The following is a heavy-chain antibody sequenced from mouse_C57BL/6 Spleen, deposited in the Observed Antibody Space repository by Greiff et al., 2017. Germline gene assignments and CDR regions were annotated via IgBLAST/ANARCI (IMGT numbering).Heavy chain of an antibody. CDR2: IYPRSGNT. Sequence: QVQLQQSGAELARPGASVKLSCKASGYTFTSYGISWVKQRTGQGLEWIGEIYPRSGNTYYNEKFKGKATLTADKSSSTAYMELRSLTSEDAAVYFCTRSVVTTERDYWGQGTTLTVSS. CDR3: TRSVVTTERDY. J-gene: IGHJ2*01. CDR1: GYTFTSYG. V-gene: IGHV1-81*01. D-gene: IGHD2-2*01.